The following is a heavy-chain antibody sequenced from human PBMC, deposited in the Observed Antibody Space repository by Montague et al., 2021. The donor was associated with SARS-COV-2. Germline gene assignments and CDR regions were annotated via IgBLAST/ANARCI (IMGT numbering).Heavy chain of an antibody. Sequence: SETLSLTCTVSGGSISRYYWSWIRQPPGKGLEWIGCIDYSGSTKYNPSLKSRVTISVDTSKNQFSLKLNSVAAADTAVYYCARELGYDSSGYYAYFDYWGQGTLVTVSS. CDR2: IDYSGST. CDR1: GGSISRYY. D-gene: IGHD3-22*01. CDR3: ARELGYDSSGYYAYFDY. J-gene: IGHJ4*02. V-gene: IGHV4-59*13.